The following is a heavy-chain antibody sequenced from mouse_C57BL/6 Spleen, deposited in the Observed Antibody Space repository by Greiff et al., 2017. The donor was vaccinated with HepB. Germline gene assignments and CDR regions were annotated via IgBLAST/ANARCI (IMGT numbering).Heavy chain of an antibody. CDR3: ARDGEWFAY. CDR2: IYPGDGDT. J-gene: IGHJ3*01. CDR1: GYAFSSSW. Sequence: QVQLQQSGPELVKPGASVKISCKASGYAFSSSWMNWVKQRPGKGLEWIGRIYPGDGDTNYNGKFKGKATLTADKSSSTAYMQLSSLTSEDSAVYFCARDGEWFAYWGQGTLVTVSA. D-gene: IGHD2-3*01. V-gene: IGHV1-82*01.